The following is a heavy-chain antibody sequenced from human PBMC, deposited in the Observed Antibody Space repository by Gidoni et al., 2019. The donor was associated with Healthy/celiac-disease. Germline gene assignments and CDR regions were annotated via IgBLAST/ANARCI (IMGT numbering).Heavy chain of an antibody. J-gene: IGHJ4*02. V-gene: IGHV3-9*01. CDR2: ISWNSGSI. CDR1: GFTFDDYA. CDR3: AKDIEPDSSGYSTFDY. D-gene: IGHD3-22*01. Sequence: EVQLVESGGGLVQPGRSLRLSCAAPGFTFDDYAMHGVRQAPGKGLEWVSGISWNSGSIGYADSVKGRFTISRDNAKNSLYLQMNSLRAEDTALYYCAKDIEPDSSGYSTFDYWGQGTLVTVSS.